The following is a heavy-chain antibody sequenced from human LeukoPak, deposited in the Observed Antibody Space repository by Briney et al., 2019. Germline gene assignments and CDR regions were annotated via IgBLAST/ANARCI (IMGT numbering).Heavy chain of an antibody. J-gene: IGHJ4*02. CDR2: IYHSGST. Sequence: SETLSLTCAVSGGSISSSSWWSWVRQPPGKGLEWIGEIYHSGSTNYNPSLKSRVTISVDTSKNQFSLKLSSVTAADTAVFYCARDYGGKFDYWGQGTLVTVSS. CDR1: GGSISSSSW. CDR3: ARDYGGKFDY. V-gene: IGHV4-4*02. D-gene: IGHD4-23*01.